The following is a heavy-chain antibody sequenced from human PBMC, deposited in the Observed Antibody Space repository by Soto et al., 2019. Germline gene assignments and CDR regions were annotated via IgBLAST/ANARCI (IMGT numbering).Heavy chain of an antibody. CDR2: IYKSATT. J-gene: IGHJ5*01. D-gene: IGHD2-15*01. CDR1: GDSISTVDYF. V-gene: IGHV4-30-4*01. Sequence: SETLSLTCSVSGDSISTVDYFWAWIRQPPGQALEYIGYIYKSATTYYNPSFESRVAISLDTSKSQFSLNVTSVTAADTAVYFCARGRYCLTGRCFPNWFDSWGQGTLLTVSS. CDR3: ARGRYCLTGRCFPNWFDS.